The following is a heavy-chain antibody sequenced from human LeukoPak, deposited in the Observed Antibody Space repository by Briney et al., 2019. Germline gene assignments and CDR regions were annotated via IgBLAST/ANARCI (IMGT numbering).Heavy chain of an antibody. CDR2: ISYDGSNK. CDR3: TRVHGGYPFDS. J-gene: IGHJ4*02. CDR1: GFTFSNYA. D-gene: IGHD2-15*01. V-gene: IGHV3-30*04. Sequence: GGSLRLSCAASGFTFSNYAMHWVRQAPGKGLEWVAVISYDGSNKYYADSVKGRFTISRDNAKNSLYLQMNSLRAEDTAVYYCTRVHGGYPFDSWGQGTLVTVSS.